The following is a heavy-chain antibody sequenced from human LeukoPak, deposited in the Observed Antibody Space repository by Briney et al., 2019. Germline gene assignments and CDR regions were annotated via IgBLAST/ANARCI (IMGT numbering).Heavy chain of an antibody. J-gene: IGHJ4*02. V-gene: IGHV3-7*03. CDR3: AGDGYEPGLYFDY. CDR1: GFSFKSYW. Sequence: GGSLRLSCVASGFSFKSYWMNWVRQAPGKGLEWVASIKYDESEKYSVEGRFTISRDNAKNSLYLQIDSLRAGDTAMYYCAGDGYEPGLYFDYWGQGTLVTASS. CDR2: IKYDESEK. D-gene: IGHD1-14*01.